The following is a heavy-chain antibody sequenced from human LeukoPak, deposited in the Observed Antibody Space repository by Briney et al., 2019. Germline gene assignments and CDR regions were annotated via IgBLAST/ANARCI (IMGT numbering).Heavy chain of an antibody. CDR1: GGSISSGSYY. CDR2: IYTSGST. D-gene: IGHD3-22*01. CDR3: ARDDSSGYVDAFDI. J-gene: IGHJ3*02. Sequence: SETLSLTCTVSGGSISSGSYYWSWIRQPAGKGLEWIGRIYTSGSTNYNPSLKSRVTMSVDTSKNQFSLKLSSVTAADTAVYYCARDDSSGYVDAFDIWGQGTMVTVSS. V-gene: IGHV4-61*02.